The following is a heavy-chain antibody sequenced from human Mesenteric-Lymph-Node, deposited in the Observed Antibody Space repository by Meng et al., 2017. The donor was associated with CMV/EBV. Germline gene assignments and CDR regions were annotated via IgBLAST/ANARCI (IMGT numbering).Heavy chain of an antibody. D-gene: IGHD2/OR15-2a*01. CDR2: IYGTGIT. Sequence: QVQWQESGPGLVKPSETLSLTFIVSGVSVTRGAYHWSWIRQSPGKGLEWIGYIYGTGITIYNPSLKSRVTILLETSKNQFSLKLNSVTTADTAVYYCAKSRSSTPGIVDDWGQGTLVTVSS. J-gene: IGHJ4*02. CDR1: GVSVTRGAYH. CDR3: AKSRSSTPGIVDD. V-gene: IGHV4-61*08.